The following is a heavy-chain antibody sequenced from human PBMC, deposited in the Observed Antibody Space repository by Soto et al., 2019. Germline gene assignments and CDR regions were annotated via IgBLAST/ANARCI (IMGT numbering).Heavy chain of an antibody. CDR1: GYTFNTYG. V-gene: IGHV1-18*01. CDR3: ARGVAAWKSGDSETFFAF. J-gene: IGHJ4*02. CDR2: ISTHTGDG. Sequence: QVQLVQSGAEVKKPGASVRVFCKSSGYTFNTYGINWLRQATGQGLEWMGWISTHTGDGNYAQRFQGRVTLTADTSTSTVYMDLRSLRSDYTAGYYCARGVAAWKSGDSETFFAFWGQGTQVTVSS. D-gene: IGHD4-17*01.